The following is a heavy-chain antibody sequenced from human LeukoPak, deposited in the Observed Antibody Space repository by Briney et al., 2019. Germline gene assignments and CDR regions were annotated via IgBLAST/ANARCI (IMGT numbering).Heavy chain of an antibody. CDR3: ARGPTYYYGSGSYRY. Sequence: SETLSLTCTVSGGSISSSSYYWGWIRQPPGKGLEWIGEINHSGSTNYNPSLKGRVTISVDTSKNQFSPKLSSVTAADTAVYYCARGPTYYYGSGSYRYWGQGTLVTVSS. D-gene: IGHD3-10*01. CDR1: GGSISSSSYY. J-gene: IGHJ4*02. CDR2: INHSGST. V-gene: IGHV4-39*07.